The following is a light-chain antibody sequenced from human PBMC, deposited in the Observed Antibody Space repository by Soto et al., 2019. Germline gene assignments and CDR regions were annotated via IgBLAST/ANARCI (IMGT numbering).Light chain of an antibody. CDR2: AAS. Sequence: EIVMTQSPGTLSLSPGERATLSCRASQTINNNFLGWYQQKPGQPPRLLIFAASRRATGIPDRFSGSGSGTDFTLTISRLESGDFGVYYCQQYGSSPPYTFGQGTKLDIK. V-gene: IGKV3-20*01. CDR1: QTINNNF. J-gene: IGKJ2*01. CDR3: QQYGSSPPYT.